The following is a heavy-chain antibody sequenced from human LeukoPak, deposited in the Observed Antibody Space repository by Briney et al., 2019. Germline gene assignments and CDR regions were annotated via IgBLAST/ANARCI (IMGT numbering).Heavy chain of an antibody. Sequence: PSETLSLTCTVSGGSISSYQWSWIRQPPGKGLEWIGNIYYSGSTNYSPSLKSRVIISVDTSKNQFSLKLSSVTSADTAVYYCARVSSSWYQDWYFDLWGRGTLVTVSS. V-gene: IGHV4-59*12. D-gene: IGHD6-13*01. CDR1: GGSISSYQ. CDR2: IYYSGST. J-gene: IGHJ2*01. CDR3: ARVSSSWYQDWYFDL.